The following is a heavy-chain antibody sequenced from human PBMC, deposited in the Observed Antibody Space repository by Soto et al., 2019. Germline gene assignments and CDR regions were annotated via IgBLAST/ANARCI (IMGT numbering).Heavy chain of an antibody. CDR3: ARVVPAARGYYYYGMDV. D-gene: IGHD2-2*01. Sequence: PSETLSLTCAVSGGSISSGGYSWSWIRQPPGKGLEWIGYIYHSGSTYHNPSLKSRVTISVDRSKNQFSLKLSSVTAADTAVYYCARVVPAARGYYYYGMDVWGQGTTVTVSS. CDR1: GGSISSGGYS. CDR2: IYHSGST. J-gene: IGHJ6*02. V-gene: IGHV4-30-2*01.